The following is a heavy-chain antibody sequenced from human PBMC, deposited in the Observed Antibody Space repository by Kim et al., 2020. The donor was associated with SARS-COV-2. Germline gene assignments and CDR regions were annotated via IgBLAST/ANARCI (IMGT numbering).Heavy chain of an antibody. CDR3: AKATRDSGYDSYTRDDAFDI. V-gene: IGHV3-23*01. CDR1: GFTFSSYA. Sequence: GGSLRLSCAASGFTFSSYAMSWVRQAPGKGLEWVSAISGSGGSTYYADSVKGRFTISRDNSKNTLYLQMNSLRAEDTAVYYCAKATRDSGYDSYTRDDAFDIWGQGTMVTVSS. D-gene: IGHD5-12*01. CDR2: ISGSGGST. J-gene: IGHJ3*02.